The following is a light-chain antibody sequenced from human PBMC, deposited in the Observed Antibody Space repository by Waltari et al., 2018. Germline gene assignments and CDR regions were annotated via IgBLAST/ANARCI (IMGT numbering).Light chain of an antibody. Sequence: QSVLTQPPSVSGAPGQRVTISCTGSWSNIGAGYDVHWYQQLPGKAPTLLIYGSNTRPPWVPDRVVGSKSGTSASLAMPGLQPEDEADYYCQSYDTSLGVVFGGGTKLTVL. J-gene: IGLJ2*01. CDR1: WSNIGAGYD. CDR2: GSN. CDR3: QSYDTSLGVV. V-gene: IGLV1-40*01.